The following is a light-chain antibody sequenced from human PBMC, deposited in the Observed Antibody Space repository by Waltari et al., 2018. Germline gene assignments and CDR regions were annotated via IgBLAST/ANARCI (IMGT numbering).Light chain of an antibody. CDR2: DRN. Sequence: SSELTQDPTVSVAMGQTVRITCQGDSLRSYYASWYQQRPGQAPVLVIFDRNDRPSGVPDRFSGSSSDNTAVLTITGAQAEDEASYYCHSRDGSGVGGSFGGGTKLTVL. V-gene: IGLV3-19*01. CDR3: HSRDGSGVGGS. CDR1: SLRSYY. J-gene: IGLJ2*01.